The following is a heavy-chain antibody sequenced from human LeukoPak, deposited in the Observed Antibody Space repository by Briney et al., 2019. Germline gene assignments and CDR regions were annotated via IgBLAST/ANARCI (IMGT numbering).Heavy chain of an antibody. CDR2: IYDSGST. Sequence: SETLSLTCTVSGGSISSNYWSWIRQPPGRGLEWIGYIYDSGSTKYNPSPKRRVTISVDTSKNQFSLQLRSVTDADTAVYYCAKHLTNAFYDMVWFDPWGQGTLVTVFS. J-gene: IGHJ5*02. D-gene: IGHD3-16*01. CDR1: GGSISSNY. CDR3: AKHLTNAFYDMVWFDP. V-gene: IGHV4-59*01.